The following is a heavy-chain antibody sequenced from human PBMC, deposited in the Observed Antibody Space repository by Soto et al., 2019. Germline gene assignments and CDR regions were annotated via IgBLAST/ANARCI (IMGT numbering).Heavy chain of an antibody. J-gene: IGHJ6*02. Sequence: QVQLVESGGGVVQPGRSLRLSCAASGFTFSSYGMHWVRQAPGKGLEWVAVIWYDGSNKYYADSVKGRFTISRDNSKNTLYLQMNSLSAEDTAVYYCARDAGMSRDRGANYYDYGMDVWGQGTTVTVSS. CDR2: IWYDGSNK. CDR1: GFTFSSYG. V-gene: IGHV3-33*01. D-gene: IGHD2-21*02. CDR3: ARDAGMSRDRGANYYDYGMDV.